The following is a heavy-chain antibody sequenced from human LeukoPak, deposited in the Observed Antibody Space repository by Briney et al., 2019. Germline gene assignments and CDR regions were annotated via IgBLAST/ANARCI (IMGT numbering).Heavy chain of an antibody. D-gene: IGHD3-22*01. Sequence: GGSLRLSCAASGFTFSNFAMNWVRQAPGKGLEWVSSISSSGGKTYFADSVKGRFTISRDKSKNTLYLQLNSLRADDTAIYYCAKDSGAYYGLGGDYWGQGTLVTVSS. CDR3: AKDSGAYYGLGGDY. CDR2: ISSSGGKT. V-gene: IGHV3-23*01. CDR1: GFTFSNFA. J-gene: IGHJ4*02.